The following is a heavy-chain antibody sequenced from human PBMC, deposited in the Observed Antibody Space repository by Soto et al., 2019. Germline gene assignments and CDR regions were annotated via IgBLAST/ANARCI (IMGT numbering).Heavy chain of an antibody. CDR1: GYTFTTYA. J-gene: IGHJ4*02. D-gene: IGHD5-18*01. CDR2: INAANGNT. Sequence: VPAKVSCTASGYTFTTYAMHLVRQAHGQSLEWMGWINAANGNTKYSQKFQGRVTITRDTSASTVYMELSSLRSEDTAVYYCARSLMNTAMVTFYYFDYWGQGTLVTVSS. CDR3: ARSLMNTAMVTFYYFDY. V-gene: IGHV1-3*01.